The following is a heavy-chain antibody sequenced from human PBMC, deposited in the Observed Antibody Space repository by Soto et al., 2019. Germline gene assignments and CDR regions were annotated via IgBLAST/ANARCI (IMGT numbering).Heavy chain of an antibody. D-gene: IGHD4-4*01. CDR2: MNPNSGNT. J-gene: IGHJ5*02. CDR1: GYTFTSYV. Sequence: QVQLVQSGAEVKKPGASVKVSCKASGYTFTSYVINWVRQATGQGLEWMGWMNPNSGNTGYPQKFQGRVTMTRNTSISTAYMELSSLRFEDTAVYYCARSPPRVERNNYAGGWFDPWGQGTLVTVSS. CDR3: ARSPPRVERNNYAGGWFDP. V-gene: IGHV1-8*01.